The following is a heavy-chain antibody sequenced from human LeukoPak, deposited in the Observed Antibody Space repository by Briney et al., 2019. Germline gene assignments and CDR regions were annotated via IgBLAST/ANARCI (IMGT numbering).Heavy chain of an antibody. CDR1: GYTFNDYF. Sequence: ASVKVSCKASGYTFNDYFMHWVRQAPGQGLEWMGWINPNSGDTNYAQKFQGRVTMTRDTSISTVYMELSSLRSDDTAVYYCAKGRLSGSYNRFDYWGLGTLVTVSS. V-gene: IGHV1-2*02. CDR2: INPNSGDT. J-gene: IGHJ4*02. D-gene: IGHD1-26*01. CDR3: AKGRLSGSYNRFDY.